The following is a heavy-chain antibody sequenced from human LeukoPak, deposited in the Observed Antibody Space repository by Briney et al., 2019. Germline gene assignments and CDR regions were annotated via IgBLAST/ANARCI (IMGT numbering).Heavy chain of an antibody. CDR3: AKDLGDASSWYLDS. V-gene: IGHV3-30*18. CDR2: TAHDECLK. J-gene: IGHJ4*02. Sequence: GGSLRLSCAASGFTFGNYVMHWARQAPGKGLEWVAVTAHDECLKFYADSAKRRFTISRDNWENTLYLQMNSLTTEDTAVYSCAKDLGDASSWYLDSWGLGTLVTVSS. D-gene: IGHD6-13*01. CDR1: GFTFGNYV.